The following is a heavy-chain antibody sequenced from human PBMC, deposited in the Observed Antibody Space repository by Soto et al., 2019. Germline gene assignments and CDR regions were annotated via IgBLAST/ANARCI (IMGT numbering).Heavy chain of an antibody. CDR3: AREANCGSDCYSPAEYSQH. V-gene: IGHV1-69*06. CDR2: VIPPFNSA. D-gene: IGHD2-21*02. J-gene: IGHJ1*01. CDR1: GGTFSRYA. Sequence: QVQLVQSGAEVRKPGSSVKVSCESSGGTFSRYAINWVRQAPGQGLEWMGGVIPPFNSAAYAQKFQGRVKITADTSTSTAYMELSRLRSEDTAVYYCAREANCGSDCYSPAEYSQHWGQGTLVTVSS.